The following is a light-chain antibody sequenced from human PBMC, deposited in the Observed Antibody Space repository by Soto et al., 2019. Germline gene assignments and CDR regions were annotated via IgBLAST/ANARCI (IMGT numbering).Light chain of an antibody. Sequence: EIVLTQSPGTLSLSPGERATLSCRASQSVSSSSLAWYQQKPGQAPRLLISDASNRAADIPDRFSGSGSGTDFSLTISRLEPEDFAVYYCHQYDNAPQTYGQGTKVDIK. CDR3: HQYDNAPQT. V-gene: IGKV3-20*01. J-gene: IGKJ2*01. CDR1: QSVSSSS. CDR2: DAS.